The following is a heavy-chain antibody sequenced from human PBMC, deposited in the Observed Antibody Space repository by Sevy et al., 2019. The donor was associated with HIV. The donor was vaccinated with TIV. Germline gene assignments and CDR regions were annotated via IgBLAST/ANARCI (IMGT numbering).Heavy chain of an antibody. V-gene: IGHV3-7*01. J-gene: IGHJ3*01. D-gene: IGHD6-6*01. Sequence: GGYLRLSCAASGFTFSAYWMAWVRQAPGKGLERVANLNQDGSEKYPVDSVRGRFTISRDNAKNSLYLQMNSVRVEDTGVYYCALDAWRSLVNWGRGTMVTVSS. CDR2: LNQDGSEK. CDR1: GFTFSAYW. CDR3: ALDAWRSLVN.